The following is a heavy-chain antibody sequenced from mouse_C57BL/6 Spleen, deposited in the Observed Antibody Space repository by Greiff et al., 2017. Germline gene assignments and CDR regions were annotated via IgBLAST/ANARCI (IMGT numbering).Heavy chain of an antibody. J-gene: IGHJ1*03. Sequence: QVQLKQSGPELVKPGASVKISCKASGYAFSSSWMNWVKQRPGKGLEWIGRIYPGDGDTNYNGKFKGKATLTADKSSSTAYMQLSSLTSEYAAVYFCARALYDGYHWYFDVWGTGTTVTVSS. CDR3: ARALYDGYHWYFDV. CDR1: GYAFSSSW. CDR2: IYPGDGDT. V-gene: IGHV1-82*01. D-gene: IGHD2-3*01.